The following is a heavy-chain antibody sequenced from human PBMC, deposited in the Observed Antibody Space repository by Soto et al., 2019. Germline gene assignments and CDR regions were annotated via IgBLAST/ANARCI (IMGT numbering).Heavy chain of an antibody. J-gene: IGHJ6*02. D-gene: IGHD1-26*01. CDR2: ISGSGGST. CDR3: AKVGRGTYYYYGMDV. Sequence: GGSLRLSCAASGFTFSSYAMSWVRQAPGKGLEWVSAISGSGGSTYYADSVKGRFTISRDNSKNTLYLQMNSLRAEDTAVYYCAKVGRGTYYYYGMDVWGQGTTVTVSS. CDR1: GFTFSSYA. V-gene: IGHV3-23*01.